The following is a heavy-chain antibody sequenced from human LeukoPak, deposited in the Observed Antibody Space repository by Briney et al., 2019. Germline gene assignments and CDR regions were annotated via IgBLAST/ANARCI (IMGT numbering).Heavy chain of an antibody. J-gene: IGHJ4*02. V-gene: IGHV4-59*08. CDR2: ISDSGST. CDR1: GGSISTYY. D-gene: IGHD4-17*01. CDR3: ARSPIYGEVGY. Sequence: SETLSLTCTVSGGSISTYYWSWIRQPPGKGLEWIGYISDSGSTNYKPSLMSRVTISVDTSKNHFSLKLTSVTAADTAVYYCARSPIYGEVGYWGQGTLVTVSS.